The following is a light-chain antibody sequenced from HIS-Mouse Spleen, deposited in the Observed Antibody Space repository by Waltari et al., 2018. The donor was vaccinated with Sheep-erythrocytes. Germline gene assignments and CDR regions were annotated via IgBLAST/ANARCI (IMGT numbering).Light chain of an antibody. CDR1: QDISNY. CDR2: YSS. CDR3: QQYDKLFT. J-gene: IGKJ4*01. V-gene: IGKV1-33*01. Sequence: DIQMTQSPSYLSASVGDRVNITCQASQDISNYLNWYQQKPGKAPKLLIYYSSNLETGVPSRFSGSGSGTDFTFTISSLQPEDIATYYCQQYDKLFTFGGGTKVDIK.